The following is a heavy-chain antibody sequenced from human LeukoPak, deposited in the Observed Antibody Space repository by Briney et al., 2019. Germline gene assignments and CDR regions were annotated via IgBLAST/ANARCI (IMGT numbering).Heavy chain of an antibody. D-gene: IGHD3-3*01. CDR1: GYSFTTYW. J-gene: IGHJ4*02. CDR3: ARLPSYYDFWSGYYFDH. CDR2: IYPGDSDT. Sequence: GESLKISCKGSGYSFTTYWIGWVLQMPGKGLEWMVIIYPGDSDTRCSPSFQGQVTISADKSISTAYLQWSSLKASDTAMYYCARLPSYYDFWSGYYFDHWGQGTLVTVSS. V-gene: IGHV5-51*01.